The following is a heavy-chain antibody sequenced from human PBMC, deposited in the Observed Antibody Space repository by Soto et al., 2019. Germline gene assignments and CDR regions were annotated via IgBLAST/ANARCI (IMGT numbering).Heavy chain of an antibody. J-gene: IGHJ5*02. Sequence: SETLSLTCAVYGGSFSGYYWSWIRQPPGKGLEWIGEINHSGSTNYNPSLKSRVTISVDTSKNQFSLKLSSVTAADTAVYYCARGLGGTSPGRLLVITNWFDPWGQGTLVTVSS. CDR2: INHSGST. V-gene: IGHV4-34*01. CDR1: GGSFSGYY. CDR3: ARGLGGTSPGRLLVITNWFDP. D-gene: IGHD3-9*01.